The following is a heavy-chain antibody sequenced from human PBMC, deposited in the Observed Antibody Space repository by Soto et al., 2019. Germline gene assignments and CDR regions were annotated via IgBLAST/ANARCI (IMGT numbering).Heavy chain of an antibody. CDR3: ARAGSNLSGPYYYYGMDV. J-gene: IGHJ6*02. CDR2: IYYSGST. V-gene: IGHV4-31*03. D-gene: IGHD4-4*01. CDR1: GGSISSGFYY. Sequence: PSETLSLTCTVSGGSISSGFYYWSWIRQHPGKGLEWIGYIYYSGSTYYNPSLKSRVTISVDTSKNQFSLKLSSVTAADTAVYYCARAGSNLSGPYYYYGMDVWGQGTTVTVSS.